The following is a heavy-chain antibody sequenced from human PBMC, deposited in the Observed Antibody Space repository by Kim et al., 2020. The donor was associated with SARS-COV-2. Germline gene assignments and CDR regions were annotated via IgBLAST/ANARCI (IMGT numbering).Heavy chain of an antibody. J-gene: IGHJ4*02. D-gene: IGHD3-9*01. CDR3: AKDLTGPYYDNLTGYGN. V-gene: IGHV3-33*06. Sequence: GKGRFTISRDNSKNTRYLQMNSLRAEDTAVYYCAKDLTGPYYDNLTGYGNWGQGTLVTVSS.